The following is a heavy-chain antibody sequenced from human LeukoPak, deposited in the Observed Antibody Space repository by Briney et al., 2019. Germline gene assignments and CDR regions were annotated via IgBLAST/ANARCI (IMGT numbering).Heavy chain of an antibody. J-gene: IGHJ4*02. CDR2: INSNSGGT. CDR3: ARAPPYYGSGSYYGDFDY. D-gene: IGHD3-10*01. Sequence: GASVKVSCKASGYTFTGYYMHWVRQAPGQGLEWMGWINSNSGGTNYAQKFQGRVTMTRDTSISTAYMELSRLRSDDTAVYYCARAPPYYGSGSYYGDFDYWGQGTLVTVSS. V-gene: IGHV1-2*02. CDR1: GYTFTGYY.